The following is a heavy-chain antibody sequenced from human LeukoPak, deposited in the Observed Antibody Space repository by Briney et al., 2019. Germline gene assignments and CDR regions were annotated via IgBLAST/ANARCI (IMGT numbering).Heavy chain of an antibody. Sequence: SETLSLTCAVYGGSFSGYYWSWIRQPPGRGLEWIGEINHSGSTNYNPSLKSRVTISVDTSKNQFSLKLSSVTAADTAVYYCARAIAVAGLLYYFDYWGQGTLVTVSS. CDR3: ARAIAVAGLLYYFDY. CDR1: GGSFSGYY. J-gene: IGHJ4*02. V-gene: IGHV4-34*01. D-gene: IGHD6-19*01. CDR2: INHSGST.